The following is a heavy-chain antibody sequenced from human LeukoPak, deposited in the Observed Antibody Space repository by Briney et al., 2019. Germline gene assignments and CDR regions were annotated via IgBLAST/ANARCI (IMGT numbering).Heavy chain of an antibody. J-gene: IGHJ4*02. CDR2: IYRGGST. CDR1: GFTVSDNY. Sequence: PGGSLRLSCAASGFTVSDNYMRWVRQAPGKGLEWVSVIYRGGSTYYADSVKGRFTISRENSKKKLYLQMKSLRAEGTAVYYCARGDGYNFFFNWGQGTLVTVSS. CDR3: ARGDGYNFFFN. V-gene: IGHV3-66*01. D-gene: IGHD5-24*01.